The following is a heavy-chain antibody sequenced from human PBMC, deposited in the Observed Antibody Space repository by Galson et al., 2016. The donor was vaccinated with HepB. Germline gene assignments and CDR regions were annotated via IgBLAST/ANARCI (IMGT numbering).Heavy chain of an antibody. CDR1: GFTFSSVW. J-gene: IGHJ1*01. V-gene: IGHV3-7*03. CDR3: ALYDYDSSGFLEYFQH. Sequence: SLRLSCATSGFTFSSVWMSWVRQAPGKGLEWVANIKPDGSEKYYVDSLKGRFTISRDNAKNSLYLQMNSLRAEDPAVYYCALYDYDSSGFLEYFQHWGQGTRVTVSS. CDR2: IKPDGSEK. D-gene: IGHD3-22*01.